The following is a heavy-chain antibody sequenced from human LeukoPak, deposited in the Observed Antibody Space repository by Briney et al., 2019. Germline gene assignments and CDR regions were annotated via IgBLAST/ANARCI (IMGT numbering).Heavy chain of an antibody. V-gene: IGHV3-21*01. CDR3: ASNYVSREVDY. CDR2: ISSSSSYI. J-gene: IGHJ4*02. D-gene: IGHD3-10*02. CDR1: GFTFSSYS. Sequence: NSGGSRRLSCAASGFTFSSYSMNWVRQAPGKGLEWVSSISSSSSYIYYADSVKGRFTISRDNAKNSLYLQMNSLRAEDTAVYYCASNYVSREVDYWGQGTLVTVSS.